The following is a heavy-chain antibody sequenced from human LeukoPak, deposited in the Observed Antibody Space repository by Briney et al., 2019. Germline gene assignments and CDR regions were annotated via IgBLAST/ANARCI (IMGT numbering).Heavy chain of an antibody. Sequence: SETLSLTCTVSGDSISSSSYYWGWIRQPPGKGLEWIGSFSYSGSTYYNPSLKSRVTKSVDTSKNQFSLKLSSVTAADTAVYYCARDRTVVVVVAATQAHWFDPWGQGTLVTVSS. CDR1: GDSISSSSYY. CDR3: ARDRTVVVVVAATQAHWFDP. V-gene: IGHV4-39*07. D-gene: IGHD2-15*01. J-gene: IGHJ5*02. CDR2: FSYSGST.